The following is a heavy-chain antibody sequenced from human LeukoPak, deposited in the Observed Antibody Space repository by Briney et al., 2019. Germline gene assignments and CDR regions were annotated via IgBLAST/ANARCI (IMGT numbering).Heavy chain of an antibody. CDR3: GGYSYGY. J-gene: IGHJ4*02. D-gene: IGHD5-18*01. V-gene: IGHV4-38-2*01. CDR2: IYHSGST. CDR1: GYSLSSGYY. Sequence: SETLSLTCAVSGYSLSSGYYWGWIRQPPGKGLEGIGSIYHSGSTYYNPSLKSRATISVDTSKTQFSLKLSSVTAADAAVYYCGGYSYGYWGQGTLVTVSS.